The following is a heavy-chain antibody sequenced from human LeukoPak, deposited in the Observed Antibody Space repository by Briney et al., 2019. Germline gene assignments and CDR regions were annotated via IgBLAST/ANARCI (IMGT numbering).Heavy chain of an antibody. Sequence: PSETLSLTCTVSGCSIGLYHWTWVRQPPGKGLEWMGDVYYNGGTKYNLSLKSRVTISIDTPKNQFSLKLSSLTAADSAVYYCARDRAAGSDWLDPWGQGTLVTVSS. V-gene: IGHV4-59*01. J-gene: IGHJ5*02. CDR3: ARDRAAGSDWLDP. D-gene: IGHD3-10*01. CDR2: VYYNGGT. CDR1: GCSIGLYH.